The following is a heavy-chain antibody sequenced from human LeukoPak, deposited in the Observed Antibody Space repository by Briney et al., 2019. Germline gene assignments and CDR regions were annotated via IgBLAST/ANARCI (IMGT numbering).Heavy chain of an antibody. CDR3: ARQRFTMRAYAGNWFDP. CDR1: GYSFSNYW. J-gene: IGHJ5*02. D-gene: IGHD3-10*01. V-gene: IGHV5-51*01. CDR2: IYPGDSDT. Sequence: HGESLKISCQGSGYSFSNYWIGWVRQMPGKGLEWMGIIYPGDSDTRYNPSFQGQVTISVDKSISTAYLQWSSLKASDTAMYYCARQRFTMRAYAGNWFDPWGQGTLVTVSS.